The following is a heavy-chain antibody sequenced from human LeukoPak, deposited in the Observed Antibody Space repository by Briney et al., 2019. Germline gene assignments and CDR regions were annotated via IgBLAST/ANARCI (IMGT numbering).Heavy chain of an antibody. D-gene: IGHD3-10*01. CDR2: IYYSGST. CDR3: ARDRWDYGSGRWFDP. V-gene: IGHV4-59*01. J-gene: IGHJ5*02. CDR1: GGSIDSYY. Sequence: SETLSLTCTVSGGSIDSYYWSWIRQPPGKGLDWIGYIYYSGSTNYNPSLKSRVTISVDTSKNQFSLKLSSVTAADTAVYYCARDRWDYGSGRWFDPWGQGTLVTVSS.